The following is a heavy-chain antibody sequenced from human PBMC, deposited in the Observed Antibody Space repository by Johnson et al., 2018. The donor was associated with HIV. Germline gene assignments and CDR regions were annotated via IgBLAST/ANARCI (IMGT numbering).Heavy chain of an antibody. V-gene: IGHV3-9*01. CDR2: ISWNSGSI. CDR1: GFTFSSYA. Sequence: VQLVESGGGVVQPGRSLRLSCAASGFTFSSYAMHWVRQFPGKGLEWVSGISWNSGSIDYADSVKGRFSISRDNPKKSLYLQMNGLRPEDTGIYYCAKDIVYGVYGSQGAFHIWGRGTMVKVSS. CDR3: AKDIVYGVYGSQGAFHI. D-gene: IGHD4-17*01. J-gene: IGHJ3*02.